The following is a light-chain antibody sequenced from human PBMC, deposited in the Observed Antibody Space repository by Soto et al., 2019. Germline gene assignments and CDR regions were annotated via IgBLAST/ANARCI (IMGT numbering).Light chain of an antibody. CDR3: QQYGSSGT. CDR2: TAS. V-gene: IGKV3-20*01. Sequence: IVLTQSPGTLSLSPWERATLSCRASQTGSSSYLAGYQQKPGQAPRLLIYTASSRATGIPARFSGSGSGTDFTLTISSLEPEDFAVYYCQQYGSSGTFGQGTKVDIK. J-gene: IGKJ1*01. CDR1: QTGSSSY.